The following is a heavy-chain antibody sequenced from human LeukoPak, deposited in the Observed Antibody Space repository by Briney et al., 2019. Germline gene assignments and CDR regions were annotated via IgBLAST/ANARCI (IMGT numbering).Heavy chain of an antibody. CDR1: GFTVSSNY. D-gene: IGHD1-26*01. Sequence: PGGSLRLSCAASGFTVSSNYMSWVRQAPGKGLEWVSVIYSGGSTYYADSVKGRFTISRDNSKNTLYLQMNSLRAEDTAVYYCARDRVGATQLSWFDPWGQGTLVTVSS. CDR2: IYSGGST. V-gene: IGHV3-53*01. CDR3: ARDRVGATQLSWFDP. J-gene: IGHJ5*02.